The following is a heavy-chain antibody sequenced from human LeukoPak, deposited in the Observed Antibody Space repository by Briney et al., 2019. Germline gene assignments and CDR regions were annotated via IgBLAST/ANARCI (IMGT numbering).Heavy chain of an antibody. D-gene: IGHD3-10*01. V-gene: IGHV3-64D*06. CDR1: AFIFSSSA. Sequence: PGGSRRLSCSASAFIFSSSARHWGRQAPGNGLEYVSSITSDGGTSYYADSVTGRFTVSRDNSKDTLYLQMTSLRPEDTAVYYCVTDLAGSGDYWGQGTLVTVSS. J-gene: IGHJ4*02. CDR3: VTDLAGSGDY. CDR2: ITSDGGTS.